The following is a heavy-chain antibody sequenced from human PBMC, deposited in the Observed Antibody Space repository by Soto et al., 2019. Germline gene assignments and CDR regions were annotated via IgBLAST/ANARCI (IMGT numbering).Heavy chain of an antibody. V-gene: IGHV4-61*01. CDR1: GGSVSSGCYY. J-gene: IGHJ6*02. Sequence: PSATLSLTCTVSGGSVSSGCYYWSWIRQPPGKGLEWIGYIYYSGSTNYTPSLKSRVTISVDTSKNQFSLKLSSVTAADTAVYYCARDRFYYDSSGYYYYYYGMDVWGQGTTVTVSS. D-gene: IGHD3-22*01. CDR3: ARDRFYYDSSGYYYYYYGMDV. CDR2: IYYSGST.